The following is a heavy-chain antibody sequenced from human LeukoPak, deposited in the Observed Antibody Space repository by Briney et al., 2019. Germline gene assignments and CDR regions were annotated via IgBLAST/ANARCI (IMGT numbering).Heavy chain of an antibody. CDR1: GFTFSSYA. V-gene: IGHV3-23*01. J-gene: IGHJ4*02. Sequence: PGGSLRLSCAASGFTFSSYAMSWVRRAPGKGLEWVSAISGSGGSTYYADSVKGRFTISRDNSKNTLYLQMNSLRAEDTAVYYCAKDGQGGSTAFDYWGQGTLVTVSS. CDR3: AKDGQGGSTAFDY. D-gene: IGHD5-12*01. CDR2: ISGSGGST.